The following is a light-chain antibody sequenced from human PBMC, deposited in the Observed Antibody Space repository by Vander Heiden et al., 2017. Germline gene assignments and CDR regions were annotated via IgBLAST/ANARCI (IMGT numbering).Light chain of an antibody. Sequence: QSALTPPRSVSGSPGQSVTISCTGTSSDIGAYNYVSWYQQYSNKAPKLVISDVNQRPSGVPDRFSGSKSGTTASLTISGLQADDEADYYCSSFAGTDTYVVFGGGTKLTVL. CDR3: SSFAGTDTYVV. J-gene: IGLJ2*01. V-gene: IGLV2-11*01. CDR2: DVN. CDR1: SSDIGAYNY.